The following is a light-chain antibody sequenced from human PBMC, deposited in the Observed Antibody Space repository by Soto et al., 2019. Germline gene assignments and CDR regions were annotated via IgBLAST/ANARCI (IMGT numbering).Light chain of an antibody. CDR3: QQRHGIPHT. V-gene: IGKV1-39*01. Sequence: DIQMTQSPSSLSAAVGDRVTITCRASRTISTYLNWYQQRPGKAPTLLIYAASTLPSGVPSRFTGSGSGTDFPLTICSLQPEDFATSYCQQRHGIPHTFGQETKLEI. J-gene: IGKJ2*01. CDR1: RTISTY. CDR2: AAS.